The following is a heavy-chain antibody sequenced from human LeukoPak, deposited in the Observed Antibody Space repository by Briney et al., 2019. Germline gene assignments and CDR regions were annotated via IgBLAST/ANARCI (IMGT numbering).Heavy chain of an antibody. Sequence: SETLSLTCAVYGGSFSGYYWSWIRQPPGKGLEWIGEINHSGSTNYNPSLKSRVTISVDTSKNQFSLKLSSVTAADTAVYYCARLTPSSGCYDSWGQGTLVTVSS. CDR3: ARLTPSSGCYDS. J-gene: IGHJ4*02. V-gene: IGHV4-34*01. CDR1: GGSFSGYY. CDR2: INHSGST. D-gene: IGHD6-19*01.